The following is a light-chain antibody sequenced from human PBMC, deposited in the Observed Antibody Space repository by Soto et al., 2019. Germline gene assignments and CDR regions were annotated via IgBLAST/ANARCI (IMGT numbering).Light chain of an antibody. CDR2: QTS. V-gene: IGKV3-11*01. Sequence: EIVLTQSPATLSSFPGDRVTLSCRASQYINTRLAWYQHRPGQAPRLLSYQTSLRAAGIPARFSASGSGTDFTLTITDVQHEDFALYYCHQRQSWPRTFGQGT. CDR3: HQRQSWPRT. CDR1: QYINTR. J-gene: IGKJ1*01.